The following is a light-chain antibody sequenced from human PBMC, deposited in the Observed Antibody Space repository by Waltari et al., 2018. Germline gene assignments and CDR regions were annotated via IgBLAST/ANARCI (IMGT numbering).Light chain of an antibody. CDR3: QQYSSFST. J-gene: IGKJ2*01. Sequence: DIQMTQSPSTLSASVGDRVTISCRASHSVGTWLAWYQQKPGKAPKLLIYMASSLESGVPSRFSGSGSGTDFTLTISSLQPDDFATYSCQQYSSFSTFGQGTKV. CDR1: HSVGTW. CDR2: MAS. V-gene: IGKV1-5*03.